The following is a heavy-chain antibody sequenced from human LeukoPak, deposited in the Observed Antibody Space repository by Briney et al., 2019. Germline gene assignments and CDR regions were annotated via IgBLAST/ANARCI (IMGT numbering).Heavy chain of an antibody. V-gene: IGHV1-69*05. Sequence: ASVKVSCKASGLTLSTYAISWVRQAPGQGLEWMGGIIPMFGSAHYAQKFQDRVTITTDESTTIAYMELSSLRSEDTAVYYCASSPRILGRLDYYYYMDVWGKGTTVTVSS. J-gene: IGHJ6*03. CDR1: GLTLSTYA. D-gene: IGHD6-6*01. CDR2: IIPMFGSA. CDR3: ASSPRILGRLDYYYYMDV.